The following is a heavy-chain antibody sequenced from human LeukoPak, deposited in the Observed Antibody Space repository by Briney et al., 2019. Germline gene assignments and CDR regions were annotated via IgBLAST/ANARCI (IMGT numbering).Heavy chain of an antibody. CDR3: VKERMLWFGELSAFDV. CDR1: GFIFSNYG. V-gene: IGHV3-23*01. D-gene: IGHD3-10*01. CDR2: IGGTGLSI. Sequence: GESLRLSCAGSGFIFSNYGMNWVRQAPGEGLEWIAGIGGTGLSIDYTASVKGRFTISRDNSRNTLYLQMNSLRSEDTAIYYCVKERMLWFGELSAFDVWGQGTVVTVSS. J-gene: IGHJ3*01.